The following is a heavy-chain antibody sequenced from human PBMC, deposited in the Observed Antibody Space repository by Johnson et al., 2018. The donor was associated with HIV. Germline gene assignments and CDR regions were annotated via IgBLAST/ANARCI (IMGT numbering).Heavy chain of an antibody. Sequence: QMLLVESGGGVVQPGRSLRLSCAASGFTFSSYAMHWVRQAPGKGLEWVAVMSYDGSSKYSADSVKGRFPISRDNSRNTLYLQMNSLRAEDTAVYYCARDQAIFGVVLASDAFDIWGQGTMVTVSS. J-gene: IGHJ3*02. D-gene: IGHD3-3*01. CDR2: MSYDGSSK. CDR1: GFTFSSYA. V-gene: IGHV3-30*04. CDR3: ARDQAIFGVVLASDAFDI.